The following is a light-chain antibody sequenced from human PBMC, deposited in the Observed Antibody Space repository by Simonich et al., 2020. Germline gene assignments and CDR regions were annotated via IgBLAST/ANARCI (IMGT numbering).Light chain of an antibody. CDR1: QSVLYSSNNKNY. CDR3: QQYYSTPQT. Sequence: DIVMTQSPDSLAVSLVERATINCKSSQSVLYSSNNKNYLAWYQPKPGQPPKRLIYWAATRESGVPDRFSGSGSGTDFTLTISSLQAEDVAVYYCQQYYSTPQTFGQGTKVEIK. CDR2: WAA. V-gene: IGKV4-1*01. J-gene: IGKJ1*01.